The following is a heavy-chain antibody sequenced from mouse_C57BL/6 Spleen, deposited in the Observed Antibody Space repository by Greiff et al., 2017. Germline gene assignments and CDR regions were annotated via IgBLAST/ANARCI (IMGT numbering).Heavy chain of an antibody. CDR2: ISYSGST. CDR3: ARAGAVVDWYFDV. D-gene: IGHD1-1*01. J-gene: IGHJ1*03. V-gene: IGHV3-8*01. CDR1: GYSITSDY. Sequence: VQLKQSGPGLAKPSQTLSLTCSVTGYSITSDYWNWIRTFPGNKLEYMGYISYSGSTYYNPSLKSRISITRDTSKNQYYLQLNSVTTEDTATYYCARAGAVVDWYFDVWGTGTTVTVSS.